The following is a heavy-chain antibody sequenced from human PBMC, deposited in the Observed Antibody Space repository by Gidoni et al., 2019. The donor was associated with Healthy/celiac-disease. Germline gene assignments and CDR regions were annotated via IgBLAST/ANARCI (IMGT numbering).Heavy chain of an antibody. Sequence: EVQLLESGGGLIQPGGSLRLSCAASGFTVSSNYMSWVRQAPGKGLEWVSVIYSGGSTYYADSVKGRFTISRDNSKNTLYLQMNSLRAEDTAVYYCAREAVAGRNWYFDLWGRGTLVTVSS. CDR2: IYSGGST. CDR3: AREAVAGRNWYFDL. J-gene: IGHJ2*01. D-gene: IGHD6-19*01. CDR1: GFTVSSNY. V-gene: IGHV3-53*01.